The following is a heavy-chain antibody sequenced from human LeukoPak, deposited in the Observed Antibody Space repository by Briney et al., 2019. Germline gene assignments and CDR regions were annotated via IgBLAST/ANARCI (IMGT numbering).Heavy chain of an antibody. CDR3: AKVPDSSGWSFFDY. CDR1: GFTFSSYA. V-gene: IGHV3-23*01. CDR2: ISGSGGST. J-gene: IGHJ4*02. Sequence: GGSLRLSCAASGFTFSSYAMSWVRQAPGKGLEWVSAISGSGGSTYYADSVKGRFTISRDNSKNTLYLQMSSLRAEDTAVYYCAKVPDSSGWSFFDYWGQGTLVTVSS. D-gene: IGHD6-19*01.